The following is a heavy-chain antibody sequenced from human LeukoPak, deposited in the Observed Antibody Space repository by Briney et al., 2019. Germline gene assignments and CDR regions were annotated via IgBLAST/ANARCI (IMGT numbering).Heavy chain of an antibody. Sequence: GASVKVSCKASGGTFISYAISRVPQAPGQGLEWMGGIIPIFGTANYAQKFQGKVTINADESTSTAYMELSSLRSEDTSVYYCAREGGGYCSSTSCPSFDYWGQGTLVTVSS. CDR2: IIPIFGTA. CDR1: GGTFISYA. D-gene: IGHD2-2*01. J-gene: IGHJ4*02. V-gene: IGHV1-69*13. CDR3: AREGGGYCSSTSCPSFDY.